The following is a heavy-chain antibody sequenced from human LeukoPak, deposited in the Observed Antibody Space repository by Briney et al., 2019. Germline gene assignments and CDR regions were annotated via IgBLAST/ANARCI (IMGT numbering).Heavy chain of an antibody. D-gene: IGHD3-10*01. CDR1: GFTFSDYS. Sequence: GGSLRLSCAASGFTFSDYSMKWIRQAPGKGLEWVSSISSSSTYINYADSVKGRFTISRDNAMNSLYLQINSLRVEDTAVYYCVRERFHGSGAPKFDFWGQGPLLTVSS. CDR3: VRERFHGSGAPKFDF. V-gene: IGHV3-21*01. CDR2: ISSSSTYI. J-gene: IGHJ4*02.